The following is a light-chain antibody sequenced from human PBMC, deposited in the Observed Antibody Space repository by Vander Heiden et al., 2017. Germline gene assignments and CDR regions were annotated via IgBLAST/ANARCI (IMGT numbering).Light chain of an antibody. CDR3: QQDDSTPRA. CDR1: QSVLYSSNNKNY. J-gene: IGKJ4*01. Sequence: DSVMTHSPDSLALSLGERATINCKSSQSVLYSSNNKNYLAWYQQKPGQPPKLLIYWASTRESGVPDRFSGSGSGTDFTLTISSLQAEDVAVYYCQQDDSTPRAFGGGTKVEIK. V-gene: IGKV4-1*01. CDR2: WAS.